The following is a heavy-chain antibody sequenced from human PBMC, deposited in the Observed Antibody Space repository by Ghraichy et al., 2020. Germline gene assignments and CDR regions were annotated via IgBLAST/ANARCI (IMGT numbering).Heavy chain of an antibody. CDR3: ARGQAYMVIVPAALADAALDI. CDR2: ISGSGGST. V-gene: IGHV3-23*01. Sequence: GGSLRLSCAASGFNFNNLAMNWVRQAPGKGLEWVSGISGSGGSTYYADSVQGRFTISRDNSKHTMYLQMNSLRAEDTAIYYCARGQAYMVIVPAALADAALDIWGQGTVVTVSS. CDR1: GFNFNNLA. D-gene: IGHD2-2*01. J-gene: IGHJ3*02.